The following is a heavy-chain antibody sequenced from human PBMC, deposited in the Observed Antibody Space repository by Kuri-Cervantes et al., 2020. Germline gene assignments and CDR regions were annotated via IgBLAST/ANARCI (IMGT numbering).Heavy chain of an antibody. J-gene: IGHJ4*02. D-gene: IGHD3-10*01. CDR3: AREGSHITMVRGVDY. CDR1: GGSISSSNW. Sequence: SETLSLTCAVSGGSISSSNWWSWVRQPPGKGLEWIGEIYHSGSTNYNPSLKSRVTISVDTSKNQFSLKLSSVTAADTAVYYCAREGSHITMVRGVDYWGQGTLVTVSS. CDR2: IYHSGST. V-gene: IGHV4-4*02.